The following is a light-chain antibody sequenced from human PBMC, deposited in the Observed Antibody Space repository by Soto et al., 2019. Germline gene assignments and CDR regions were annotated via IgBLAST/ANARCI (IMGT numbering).Light chain of an antibody. J-gene: IGKJ3*01. CDR2: GAS. CDR3: QQYGSSPPFT. V-gene: IGKV3-20*01. CDR1: QSVSSSY. Sequence: EIVLTQSPGTLSLSPGERATLSCRASQSVSSSYLAWYQQKPGQAPRLLIYGASGRATGIPDRFSGSGSGKDFTLTISRLEPEDFAVYYCQQYGSSPPFTFGPGTKVDIK.